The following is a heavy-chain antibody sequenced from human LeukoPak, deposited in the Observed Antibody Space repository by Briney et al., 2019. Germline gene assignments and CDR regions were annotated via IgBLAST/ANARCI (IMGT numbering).Heavy chain of an antibody. CDR2: IYYSGST. CDR1: GGSISSYY. Sequence: SETLSLTCTVSGGSISSYYWSRIRQPPGKGLEWIGYIYYSGSTNYNPSLKSRVTISVDTSKNQFSLKLSSVTAADTAVYYCASSLMGGSNYFDYWGQGTLVTVSS. D-gene: IGHD3-16*01. J-gene: IGHJ4*02. V-gene: IGHV4-59*01. CDR3: ASSLMGGSNYFDY.